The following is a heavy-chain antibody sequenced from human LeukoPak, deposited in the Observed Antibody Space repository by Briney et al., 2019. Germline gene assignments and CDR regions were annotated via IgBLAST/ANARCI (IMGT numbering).Heavy chain of an antibody. V-gene: IGHV3-48*03. J-gene: IGHJ6*03. Sequence: GGSLRLSCAASGFTFSSYEMNWVRQAPGKGLEWVSYISSSGSTIYYADSVKGRFTISRDNSKNTLYLQMNSLRAEDTAVYYCAKAGRGDDYYYYYMDVWGKGTTVTISS. CDR2: ISSSGSTI. D-gene: IGHD4-17*01. CDR1: GFTFSSYE. CDR3: AKAGRGDDYYYYYMDV.